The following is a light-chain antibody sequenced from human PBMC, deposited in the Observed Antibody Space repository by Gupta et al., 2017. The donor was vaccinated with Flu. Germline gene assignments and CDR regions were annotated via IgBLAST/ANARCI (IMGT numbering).Light chain of an antibody. J-gene: IGKJ2*01. CDR1: EVIDNF. CDR2: DAS. CDR3: QQHENLPFT. Sequence: DIQMTQSPSSLSASIGDEVTVTCQASEVIDNFLSWYRQKPGEAPKLLIYDASNLEAGVPSRFSGSGSGTKFSLIISSLQPEDVATYYCQQHENLPFTFGQGTKLEIK. V-gene: IGKV1-33*01.